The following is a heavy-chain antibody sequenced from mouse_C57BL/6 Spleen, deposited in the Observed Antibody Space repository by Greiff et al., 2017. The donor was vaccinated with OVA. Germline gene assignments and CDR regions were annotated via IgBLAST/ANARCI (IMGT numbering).Heavy chain of an antibody. D-gene: IGHD1-1*01. CDR2: ISDGGSYT. J-gene: IGHJ2*01. V-gene: IGHV5-4*03. Sequence: EVKVVESGGGLVKPGGSLKLSCAASGFTFSSYAMSWVRQTPEKRLEWVATISDGGSYTYYPDNVKGRFTISRVNAKNNLYLQMSHLKSEDTAMYYCARLTTVVEGDYWGQGTTLTVSS. CDR3: ARLTTVVEGDY. CDR1: GFTFSSYA.